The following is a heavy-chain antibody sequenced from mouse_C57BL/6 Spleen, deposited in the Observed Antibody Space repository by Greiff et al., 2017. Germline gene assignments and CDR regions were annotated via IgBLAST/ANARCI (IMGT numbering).Heavy chain of an antibody. CDR1: GYAFSSSW. CDR3: ARHYGSSFDY. V-gene: IGHV1-82*01. CDR2: IYPGDGDT. J-gene: IGHJ2*01. Sequence: QVQLQQSGPELVKPGASVKISRKASGYAFSSSWMNWVKQRPGKGLEWIGRIYPGDGDTNYNGKFKGKATLTADKSSSTAYMQLSSLTSEDSAVYFCARHYGSSFDYWGQGTTLTVSS. D-gene: IGHD1-1*01.